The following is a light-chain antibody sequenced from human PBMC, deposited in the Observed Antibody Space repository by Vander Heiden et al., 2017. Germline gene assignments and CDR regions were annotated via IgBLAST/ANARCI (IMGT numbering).Light chain of an antibody. CDR1: QSISRW. CDR2: KAS. V-gene: IGKV1-5*03. J-gene: IGKJ1*01. Sequence: EIQMTQSPSTLSASVGARVTITCRASQSISRWLAWYQQKPGKAPKLLGYKASSLGSGVTSRFSGSGSGTELTLSSIGLQPDDFATYYCQQYNSCWTFGQGTKVEIK. CDR3: QQYNSCWT.